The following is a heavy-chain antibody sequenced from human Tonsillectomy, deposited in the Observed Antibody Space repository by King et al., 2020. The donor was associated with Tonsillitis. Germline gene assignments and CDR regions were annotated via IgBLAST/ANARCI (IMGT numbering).Heavy chain of an antibody. D-gene: IGHD5-18*01. CDR2: IYYSGHT. V-gene: IGHV4-59*01. J-gene: IGHJ4*02. Sequence: QLQESGPGLVKPSETLSLTCTVSGGSISSYYWSWIRQPPGKGLEWIGYIYYSGHTNYNPSLKSRVTISVDTSQNQFSLKLSSVTAADTAVYYCGRDPYSYGLFDFWGQGTLVTVSS. CDR1: GGSISSYY. CDR3: GRDPYSYGLFDF.